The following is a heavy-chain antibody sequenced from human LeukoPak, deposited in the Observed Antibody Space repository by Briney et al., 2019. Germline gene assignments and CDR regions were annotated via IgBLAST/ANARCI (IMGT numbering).Heavy chain of an antibody. CDR1: GFTFSSYS. Sequence: GGSLRLSCAASGFTFSSYSMNWVRQAPGKGLEWVSSISSSGSTIYYADSVKGRFTISRDNAKNSLYLQMNSLRAEDTAVYYCARALGTFDYWGQGTLVTVSS. D-gene: IGHD1-1*01. CDR3: ARALGTFDY. J-gene: IGHJ4*02. CDR2: ISSSGSTI. V-gene: IGHV3-48*04.